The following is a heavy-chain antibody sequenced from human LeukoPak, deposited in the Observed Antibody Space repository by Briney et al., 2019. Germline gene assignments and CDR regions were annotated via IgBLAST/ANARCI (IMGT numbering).Heavy chain of an antibody. CDR1: GFTFSSYV. CDR3: AREIRYCSGGSCYLFDY. Sequence: GGTLRLSCAVSGFTFSSYVMNWVRQARGKGRDWVSYISSSGSTKYYSDSVKSRFTISRDNAKNSLYLQMNSLRAEDTAVYYCAREIRYCSGGSCYLFDYWGQGTLVTVSS. D-gene: IGHD2-15*01. J-gene: IGHJ4*02. V-gene: IGHV3-48*03. CDR2: ISSSGSTK.